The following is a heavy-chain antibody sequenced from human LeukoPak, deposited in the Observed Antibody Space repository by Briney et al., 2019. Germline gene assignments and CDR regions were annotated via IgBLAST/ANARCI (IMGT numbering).Heavy chain of an antibody. Sequence: SQTLSLTCTVSGGSISSGDYFWSWTRQPPGKGLEWIGYVHYSGSAYYNSSLKSRGVISVDASNNQFSLKLTSVTAADTAVYYCARDRVEPGHYYYYGMDVWGQGTTVTVSS. V-gene: IGHV4-30-4*01. CDR3: ARDRVEPGHYYYYGMDV. D-gene: IGHD2-2*01. J-gene: IGHJ6*02. CDR2: VHYSGSA. CDR1: GGSISSGDYF.